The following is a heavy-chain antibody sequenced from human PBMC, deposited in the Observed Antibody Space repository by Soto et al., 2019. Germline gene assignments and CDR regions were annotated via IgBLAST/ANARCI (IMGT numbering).Heavy chain of an antibody. V-gene: IGHV3-30-3*01. J-gene: IGHJ6*02. CDR2: ISYDGSNK. CDR3: ARGDREDIAVVVGARPGEYGVDV. CDR1: GFTFRIYA. D-gene: IGHD2-15*01. Sequence: VHLVESGGGVVQPGRSLRLSCAASGFTFRIYAMHWVRQAPGKGLECVAVISYDGSNKFYRDSVKGRFTISRDNSKNTLYPQINSLRYEDTAVYYCARGDREDIAVVVGARPGEYGVDVWGQGTTVTVSS.